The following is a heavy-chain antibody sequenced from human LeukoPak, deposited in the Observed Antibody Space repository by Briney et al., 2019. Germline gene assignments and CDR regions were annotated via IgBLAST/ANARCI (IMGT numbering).Heavy chain of an antibody. Sequence: PGGSLRLSCAASGFTFSSYSMNWVRQAPGKGLEWVSSISSSSSYIYYADSVKGRFTIPRDNAKNSLYLQMNSLRAEDTAVYYCARDGPYCSSTSCYAAWFDPWGQGTLVTVSS. CDR3: ARDGPYCSSTSCYAAWFDP. V-gene: IGHV3-21*01. CDR2: ISSSSSYI. CDR1: GFTFSSYS. D-gene: IGHD2-2*01. J-gene: IGHJ5*02.